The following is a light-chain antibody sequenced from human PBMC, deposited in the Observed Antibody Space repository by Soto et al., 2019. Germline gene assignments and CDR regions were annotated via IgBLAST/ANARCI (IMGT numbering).Light chain of an antibody. Sequence: QSALTQPASVSGSPGQSITISCTGTSSDVGGYNYVSWYQQHPGKAPKLMIYDVSNRPSAVSNRFTGSKSANTASLPISGLQTEDEADYYCSSHTSSRTSYVFGTGTKLTVL. J-gene: IGLJ1*01. CDR2: DVS. V-gene: IGLV2-14*01. CDR1: SSDVGGYNY. CDR3: SSHTSSRTSYV.